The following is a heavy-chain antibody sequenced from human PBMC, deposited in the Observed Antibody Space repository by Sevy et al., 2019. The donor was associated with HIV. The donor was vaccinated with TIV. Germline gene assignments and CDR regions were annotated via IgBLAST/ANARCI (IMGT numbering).Heavy chain of an antibody. V-gene: IGHV7-4-1*02. D-gene: IGHD3-16*01. CDR3: SKDCPDWGNDY. CDR2: INTGTGDP. CDR1: GYTFSSCN. Sequence: ASVKVSCKASGYTFSSCNMNWVRQAPGQGLEWMGWINTGTGDPTYVQGFTGRFVCSLDTSVSKAYLQINSLKAEDNGVYYCSKDCPDWGNDYWGQGTLVTVSS. J-gene: IGHJ4*02.